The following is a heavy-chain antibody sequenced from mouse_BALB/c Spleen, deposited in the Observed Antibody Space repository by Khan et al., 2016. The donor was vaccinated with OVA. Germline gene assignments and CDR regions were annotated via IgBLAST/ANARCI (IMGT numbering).Heavy chain of an antibody. J-gene: IGHJ2*01. CDR1: GYTFTGYF. CDR2: INPHIGET. CDR3: ARICGSVVDY. V-gene: IGHV1-20*02. Sequence: VQLKESGPELVKPGASVKISCKASGYTFTGYFIHWVMQSHGKSLEWIGRINPHIGETFYNQKFRGKATLTVDESSSTAHMELRSLASEDSAVYSGARICGSVVDYWGQGTTLTVSS. D-gene: IGHD1-1*01.